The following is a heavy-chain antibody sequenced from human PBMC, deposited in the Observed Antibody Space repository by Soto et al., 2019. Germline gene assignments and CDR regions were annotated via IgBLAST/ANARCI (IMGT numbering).Heavy chain of an antibody. CDR1: GYTFTGYY. Sequence: ASVKVSCKASGYTFTGYYMHWVRQAPGQGLEWMGWINPNSGGTNYAQKFQGWVTMTRDTSISTAYMELSRLRSDDTAVYYCARGQRIEMATIDYFDYWGQGTLVTVSS. D-gene: IGHD5-12*01. CDR3: ARGQRIEMATIDYFDY. J-gene: IGHJ4*02. CDR2: INPNSGGT. V-gene: IGHV1-2*04.